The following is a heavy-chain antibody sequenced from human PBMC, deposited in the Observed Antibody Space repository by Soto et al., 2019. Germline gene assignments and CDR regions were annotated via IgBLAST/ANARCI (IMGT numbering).Heavy chain of an antibody. CDR2: ISGSGGST. CDR1: GFTFSSYA. CDR3: AKAPYINTAPERY. Sequence: EVQLLESGGGLVQPGGSLRLSCAASGFTFSSYAMSWVRQAPGKGLEWVSAISGSGGSTYYADSVKGRFTISRDNSKNTLYLQMNSLSAEDTAVYYCAKAPYINTAPERYWGQGTLVTVSS. V-gene: IGHV3-23*01. D-gene: IGHD1-20*01. J-gene: IGHJ4*02.